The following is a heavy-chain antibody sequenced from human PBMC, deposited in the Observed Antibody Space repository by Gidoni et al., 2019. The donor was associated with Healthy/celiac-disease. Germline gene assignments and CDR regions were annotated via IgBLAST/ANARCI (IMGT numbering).Heavy chain of an antibody. V-gene: IGHV1-18*01. CDR3: ARDTIAVAGSVAYYYYGMDV. Sequence: QVQLVQSGAEVKKPGASVKVSCKASGYTFTSYGLSWVRQAPGQGFEWMGWISAYNGNTNYAQKLQGRVTMTTDTSTSTAYMELRSLRSDDTAVYYCARDTIAVAGSVAYYYYGMDVWGQGTTVTVSS. CDR2: ISAYNGNT. D-gene: IGHD6-19*01. CDR1: GYTFTSYG. J-gene: IGHJ6*02.